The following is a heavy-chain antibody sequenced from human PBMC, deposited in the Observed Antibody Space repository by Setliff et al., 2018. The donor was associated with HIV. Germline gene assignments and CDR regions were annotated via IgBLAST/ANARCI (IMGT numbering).Heavy chain of an antibody. J-gene: IGHJ4*02. CDR1: GGSISSSSYY. D-gene: IGHD3-22*01. CDR3: ARSSRGYYNPLFDY. CDR2: VYYSGTT. V-gene: IGHV4-39*01. Sequence: SETLSLTCTVSGGSISSSSYYWAWVRQPPGKGLEWIGSVYYSGTTYISPSLKSRLTISIDRSTNQFSLRLNSMTAADMAMYYCARSSRGYYNPLFDYWGQGTLVTAPQ.